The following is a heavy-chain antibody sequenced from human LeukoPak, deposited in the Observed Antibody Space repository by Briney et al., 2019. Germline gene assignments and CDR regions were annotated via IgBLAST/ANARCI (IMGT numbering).Heavy chain of an antibody. D-gene: IGHD5-18*01. CDR1: GGSFSGYY. CDR2: INHSGST. CDR3: ARDRIQLWPPDY. V-gene: IGHV4-34*01. J-gene: IGHJ4*02. Sequence: SETLSLTCAVYGGSFSGYYWSWIRQPPGKGLEWIGEINHSGSTNYNPSLKSRVTISVDTSKNQLSLKLSSVTATDTAVYYCARDRIQLWPPDYWGQGTLVTVPS.